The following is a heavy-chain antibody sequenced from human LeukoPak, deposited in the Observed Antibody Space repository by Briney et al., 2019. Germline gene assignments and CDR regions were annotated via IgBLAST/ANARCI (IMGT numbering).Heavy chain of an antibody. V-gene: IGHV3-33*06. Sequence: GGSLRLSCAASGFTFSSYGMHWVRQAPGKGLEWVAAIWYDGNNETYADSVKGRFTISRDNSKNTLHLRMNSLRDEDTAVYYCAKDLTGDQNWIDPWGQGTLVTVSS. CDR2: IWYDGNNE. CDR3: AKDLTGDQNWIDP. D-gene: IGHD7-27*01. J-gene: IGHJ5*02. CDR1: GFTFSSYG.